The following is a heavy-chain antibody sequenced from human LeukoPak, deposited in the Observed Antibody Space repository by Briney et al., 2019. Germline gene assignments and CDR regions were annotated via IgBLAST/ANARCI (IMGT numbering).Heavy chain of an antibody. D-gene: IGHD1-14*01. CDR2: INLNSRGT. J-gene: IGHJ6*03. Sequence: GASVKVSCKASGYTFTDYYMHWVRQAPGQGHEWMGWINLNSRGTNYAQKFQGRVTMTRDTSISTAYMELNRLRSDDTAVYYCARGVAGVYFYYYMDVWGKGTTVTVSS. CDR1: GYTFTDYY. V-gene: IGHV1-2*02. CDR3: ARGVAGVYFYYYMDV.